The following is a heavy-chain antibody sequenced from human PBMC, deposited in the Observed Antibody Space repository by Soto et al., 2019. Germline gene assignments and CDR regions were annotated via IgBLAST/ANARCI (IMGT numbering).Heavy chain of an antibody. CDR2: RNPNSGNT. Sequence: QVQLVQSGAEVKKPGASVKVSCKASGYTFTSYDINWVRQATGQGLEWMGWRNPNSGNTGYAQKFQGRVTMTRNTSTSTAYMELSSLRSEDTAVYYCARAHYYDGSGYYPNFDYWGQGTLVTVSS. D-gene: IGHD3-22*01. J-gene: IGHJ4*02. CDR1: GYTFTSYD. CDR3: ARAHYYDGSGYYPNFDY. V-gene: IGHV1-8*01.